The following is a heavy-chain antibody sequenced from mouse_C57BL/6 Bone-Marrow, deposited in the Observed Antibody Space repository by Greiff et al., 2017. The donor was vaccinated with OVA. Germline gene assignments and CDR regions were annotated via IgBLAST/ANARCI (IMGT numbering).Heavy chain of an antibody. J-gene: IGHJ4*01. V-gene: IGHV1-9*01. CDR2: ILPGSGST. Sequence: QVQLQQSGAELMKPGASVKLSCKATGYTFTGYWIEWVKQRPGHGLEWIGEILPGSGSTNYNEKFKGKATFTADTSSNTAYMQLSRLTTEDSAIYYCARDGEDNDYGSSFAMDYWGQGTSVTVSS. CDR1: GYTFTGYW. CDR3: ARDGEDNDYGSSFAMDY. D-gene: IGHD1-1*01.